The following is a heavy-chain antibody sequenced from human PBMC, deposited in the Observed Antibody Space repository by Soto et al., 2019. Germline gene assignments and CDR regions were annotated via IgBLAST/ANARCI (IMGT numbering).Heavy chain of an antibody. CDR3: ARVGLIAVAGFDY. V-gene: IGHV4-59*01. CDR1: GDSISFNY. J-gene: IGHJ4*02. Sequence: PSETLSLTCTVSGDSISFNYWSWIRQPPGKALEWIGFIYYSGSTDYNPSLKSRVTISVDTSKNQFSLKLSSVTAADTAVYYCARVGLIAVAGFDYWGQGTLVTVSS. D-gene: IGHD6-19*01. CDR2: IYYSGST.